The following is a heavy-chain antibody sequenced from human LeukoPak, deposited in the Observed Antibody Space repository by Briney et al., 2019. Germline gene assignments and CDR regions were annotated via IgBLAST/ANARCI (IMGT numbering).Heavy chain of an antibody. Sequence: SETLSLTCTVSGGSISSYYWSWIRQPPGKGLEWIGYIYYSGSTNYNPSPKSRVTISVDTSKNQLSLKLSSVTAADTAVYYCAGTYYYDSSGYRYFDYWGQGTLVTVSS. J-gene: IGHJ4*02. D-gene: IGHD3-22*01. CDR2: IYYSGST. CDR3: AGTYYYDSSGYRYFDY. CDR1: GGSISSYY. V-gene: IGHV4-59*08.